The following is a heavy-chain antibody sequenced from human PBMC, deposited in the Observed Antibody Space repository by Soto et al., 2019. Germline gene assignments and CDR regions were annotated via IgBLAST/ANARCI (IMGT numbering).Heavy chain of an antibody. CDR1: GFTFGDSY. CDR3: VRGGGGGLFDP. J-gene: IGHJ5*02. Sequence: QVQLVESGGGLVPPGGSLRLSCAGSGFTFGDSYMSWIRQAPGKGLEWLSYISPGSRYPAYADSVKGRFTISRDNAKSSLYLQMMSMPAEETAIYYCVRGGGGGLFDPWGQGTMVTVSS. D-gene: IGHD2-15*01. V-gene: IGHV3-11*06. CDR2: ISPGSRYP.